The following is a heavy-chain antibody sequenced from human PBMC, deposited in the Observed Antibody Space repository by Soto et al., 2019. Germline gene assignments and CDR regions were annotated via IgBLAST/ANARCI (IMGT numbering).Heavy chain of an antibody. J-gene: IGHJ5*01. Sequence: QVQLQESGPGLVKPSGTLSLTCAVSGGSISSSNWWSWVRQPPGKGLEWIGEIYHSGSTNYNPSRKRRVTIAVDKSKNQLSLKLSSVPAADTAVYYCARDGPDSSGWFDSWGQGTLVTVSS. CDR3: ARDGPDSSGWFDS. CDR2: IYHSGST. V-gene: IGHV4-4*02. D-gene: IGHD6-19*01. CDR1: GGSISSSNW.